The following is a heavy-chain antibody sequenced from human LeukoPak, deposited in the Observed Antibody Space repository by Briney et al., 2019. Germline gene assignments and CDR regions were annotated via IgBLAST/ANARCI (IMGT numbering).Heavy chain of an antibody. CDR3: ARAYDSLARFDY. D-gene: IGHD3-22*01. CDR1: GGSITSDY. Sequence: SETLSLTCIVSGGSITSDYWSWIRQPPGKGLEWIGYIYYSESTNYNPSLKSRVTISVDTSKNHFSLKLSSVTAADTAVYYCARAYDSLARFDYWGQGTLVTVSS. CDR2: IYYSEST. V-gene: IGHV4-59*01. J-gene: IGHJ4*02.